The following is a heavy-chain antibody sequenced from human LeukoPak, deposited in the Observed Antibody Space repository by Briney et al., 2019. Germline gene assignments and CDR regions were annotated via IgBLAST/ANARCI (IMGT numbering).Heavy chain of an antibody. CDR3: ARDLGYCSGGSCYPRGFDY. J-gene: IGHJ4*02. Sequence: GGSLRLSCAASGFTFSSYGMHWVRQAPGKGLEWVAVMWYDGSNKYYADSVKGRFTISKDNSKNTLYLQMNSLRAEDTAVYYCARDLGYCSGGSCYPRGFDYWGQGTLVTVSS. D-gene: IGHD2-15*01. V-gene: IGHV3-33*01. CDR1: GFTFSSYG. CDR2: MWYDGSNK.